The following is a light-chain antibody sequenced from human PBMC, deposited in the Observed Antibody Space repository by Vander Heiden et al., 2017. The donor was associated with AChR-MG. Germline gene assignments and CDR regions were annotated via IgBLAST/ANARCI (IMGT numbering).Light chain of an antibody. CDR2: AAS. CDR1: QSISSY. J-gene: IGKJ1*01. CDR3: QQRDSTPRT. Sequence: DIQMSQSPSFLSASVGDRVTITCRASQSISSYLNWYQQKPRKAPKLLVYAASSLQSGVPSRFSGSGSGTDFTLSISRLQPEDFATYCCQQRDSTPRTFGQGTKVEIK. V-gene: IGKV1-39*01.